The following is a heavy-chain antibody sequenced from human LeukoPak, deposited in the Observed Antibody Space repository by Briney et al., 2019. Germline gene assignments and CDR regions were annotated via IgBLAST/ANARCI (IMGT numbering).Heavy chain of an antibody. CDR1: GGTFSSYA. CDR2: IIPIFGTA. J-gene: IGHJ1*01. V-gene: IGHV1-69*05. D-gene: IGHD3-3*01. Sequence: SVKVSCKASGGTFSSYAISWVRQAPGPGLEWMGGIIPIFGTANYAQKFQGRVTITTDESTSTAYMELSSLRSEDTAVYYCASLGDFWSGYWYFQHWGQGTLVTVSS. CDR3: ASLGDFWSGYWYFQH.